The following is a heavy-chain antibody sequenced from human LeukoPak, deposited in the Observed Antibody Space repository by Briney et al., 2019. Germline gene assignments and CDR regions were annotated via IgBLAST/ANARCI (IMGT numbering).Heavy chain of an antibody. Sequence: SWIRQPPGKGLEWIGYIYYSGSTYYNPSLKSRVTISVDTSKNQFSLKLSSVTAADTAVYYCARAPQTPDSSGWFDAFDIWGQGTMVTVSS. D-gene: IGHD6-19*01. CDR2: IYYSGST. J-gene: IGHJ3*02. CDR3: ARAPQTPDSSGWFDAFDI. V-gene: IGHV4-30-4*08.